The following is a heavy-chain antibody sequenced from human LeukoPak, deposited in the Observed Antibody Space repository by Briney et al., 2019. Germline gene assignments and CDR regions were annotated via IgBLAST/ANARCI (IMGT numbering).Heavy chain of an antibody. CDR3: AKDRVYGDLAVPGVTDY. CDR2: ISGSGGST. V-gene: IGHV3-23*01. D-gene: IGHD4-17*01. CDR1: GFTFSSYA. J-gene: IGHJ4*02. Sequence: GGSLRLSCAASGFTFSSYAMSWVRQAPGKGLEWVSAISGSGGSTYYADSVKGRFTISRDNSKNTLYLQMNRLRAEDTAVYYCAKDRVYGDLAVPGVTDYWGQGTLVTVSS.